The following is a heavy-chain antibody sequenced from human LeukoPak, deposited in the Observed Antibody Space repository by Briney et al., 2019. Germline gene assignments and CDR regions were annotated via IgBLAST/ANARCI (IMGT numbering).Heavy chain of an antibody. CDR2: IYSGGST. CDR1: GFTVSSNY. CDR3: AREFSHYYGSGVDY. J-gene: IGHJ4*02. V-gene: IGHV3-66*01. Sequence: GGSLRLSCAASGFTVSSNYMSWVRQAPGKGLEWVSVIYSGGSTYYADSVKGRFTISRDNSKNTLYLQMNSLRAEDTAVYYCAREFSHYYGSGVDYWGQGTLVTVSS. D-gene: IGHD3-10*01.